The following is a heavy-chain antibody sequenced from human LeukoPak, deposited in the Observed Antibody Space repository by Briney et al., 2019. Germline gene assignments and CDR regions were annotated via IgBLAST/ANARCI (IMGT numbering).Heavy chain of an antibody. Sequence: SETLSLTCTVSGGSISSHYWSWIRQPPGKRLEWIGYSGSTNYNPSLKSRVTISLDTSKNQFSLKLSSVTAADTAVYYCASSGYYYDSSGYRPIYYYYGMDVWGQGTTVTVSS. CDR1: GGSISSHY. D-gene: IGHD3-22*01. CDR3: ASSGYYYDSSGYRPIYYYYGMDV. V-gene: IGHV4-59*11. J-gene: IGHJ6*02. CDR2: SGST.